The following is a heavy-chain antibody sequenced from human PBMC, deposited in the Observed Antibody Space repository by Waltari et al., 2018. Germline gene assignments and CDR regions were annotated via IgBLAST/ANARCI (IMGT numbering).Heavy chain of an antibody. CDR3: VRDDPGYGMDV. V-gene: IGHV3-74*01. CDR1: GFTFSNYW. CDR2: INKNGDGA. Sequence: EVQLVESGGASVQTGESLRLSCAASGFTFSNYWMHWVRQTPGKGLIWISHINKNGDGASYADSVGGRFTISRDNAKNTVFLQMTSLRAEDTGLYLCVRDDPGYGMDVWGQGTPVTVSS. J-gene: IGHJ6*01.